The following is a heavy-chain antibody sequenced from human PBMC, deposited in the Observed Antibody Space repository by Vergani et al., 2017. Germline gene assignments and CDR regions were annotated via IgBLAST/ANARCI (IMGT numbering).Heavy chain of an antibody. CDR1: GGTFSSYT. J-gene: IGHJ4*02. D-gene: IGHD2-15*01. CDR2: IIPILGIA. V-gene: IGHV1-69*02. CDR3: ASVVGGCSGGSCYWKRGAYFDY. Sequence: QVQLVQSGAEVKKPGSSVKVSCKASGGTFSSYTISWVRQAPGQGLEWMGRIIPILGIANYAQKFQGRVTVTADKSTSTAYMELSSLRSEDTAVYYCASVVGGCSGGSCYWKRGAYFDYWGQGSLVTVS.